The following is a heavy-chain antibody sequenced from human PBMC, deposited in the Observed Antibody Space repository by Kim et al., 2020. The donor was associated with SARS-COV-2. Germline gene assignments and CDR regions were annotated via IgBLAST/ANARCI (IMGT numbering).Heavy chain of an antibody. CDR2: IYYSGST. CDR1: GGSISSYY. Sequence: SETLSLTCTVSGGSISSYYWSWIRQPPGKGLEWIGYIYYSGSTNYNPSLKSRVTISVDTSKNQFSLKLSSVTAADTAVYYCARVWGGLWFGESTFDYWGQGTLVTVSS. J-gene: IGHJ4*02. V-gene: IGHV4-59*01. CDR3: ARVWGGLWFGESTFDY. D-gene: IGHD3-10*01.